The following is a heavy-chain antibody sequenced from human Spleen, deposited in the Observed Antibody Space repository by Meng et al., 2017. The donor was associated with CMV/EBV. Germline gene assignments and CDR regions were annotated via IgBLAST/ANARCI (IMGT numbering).Heavy chain of an antibody. D-gene: IGHD3-10*01. CDR3: ARGITYYYGSGSYYPNWFDP. J-gene: IGHJ5*02. CDR2: IYYSGST. V-gene: IGHV4-59*01. CDR1: SISSYY. Sequence: SISSYYWSWIRQPPGKGLEWIGYIYYSGSTNYNPSLKSRVTISVDTSKNQFSLKLSSVTAADTAVYYCARGITYYYGSGSYYPNWFDPWGQGTLVTVSS.